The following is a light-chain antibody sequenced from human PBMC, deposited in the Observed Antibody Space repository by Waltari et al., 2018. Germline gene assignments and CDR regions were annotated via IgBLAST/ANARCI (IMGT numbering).Light chain of an antibody. CDR1: QSVSSN. V-gene: IGKV3-15*01. Sequence: EIVMTQSPATLSVSPGERATLPCRASQSVSSNLAWYQQKPGQAPRLLIYGASTRATGIPARFSGSGSWTEFTLTISSMQSEDFAVYYCQQYNNWPPWTFGQGTKVEIK. CDR3: QQYNNWPPWT. CDR2: GAS. J-gene: IGKJ1*01.